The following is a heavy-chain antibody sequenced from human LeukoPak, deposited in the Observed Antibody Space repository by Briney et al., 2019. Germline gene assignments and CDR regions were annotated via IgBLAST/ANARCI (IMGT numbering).Heavy chain of an antibody. V-gene: IGHV1-69*04. CDR1: GGTFSSYA. J-gene: IGHJ6*02. CDR3: ARTQAVTIFGVVTLGYYGMDV. CDR2: IIPILGIA. Sequence: ASVKVSCKASGGTFSSYAISWVRQAPGQGLEWMGRIIPILGIANYARKFQGRVTITADKSTSTAYMELSSLRSQDTAVYCCARTQAVTIFGVVTLGYYGMDVWGQRTTVTVSS. D-gene: IGHD3-3*01.